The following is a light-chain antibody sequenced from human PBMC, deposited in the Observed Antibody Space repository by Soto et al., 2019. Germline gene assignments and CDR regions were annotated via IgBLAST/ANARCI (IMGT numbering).Light chain of an antibody. CDR2: RNN. V-gene: IGLV1-47*01. Sequence: QSVLTQPPSASGTPGQRVTISCSGSSSNIGSNYVYWYQQLPGTAPKLLIYRNNQRPSGVPDRFSGSKSGTSASLAISGLRSEDEADYDCAAWDDSLSGQVVFGGGTKVTVL. CDR3: AAWDDSLSGQVV. CDR1: SSNIGSNY. J-gene: IGLJ2*01.